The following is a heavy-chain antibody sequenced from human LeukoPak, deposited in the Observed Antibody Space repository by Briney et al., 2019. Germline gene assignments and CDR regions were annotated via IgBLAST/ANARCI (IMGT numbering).Heavy chain of an antibody. CDR3: ARGTWAQVVDV. CDR1: GFTFSSYW. V-gene: IGHV3-74*01. J-gene: IGHJ6*02. CDR2: INSDGSST. D-gene: IGHD3-16*01. Sequence: GGALRLSCAASGFTFSSYWMHWVRQAPGNGLVWVSRINSDGSSTSYADSVKGRFTISRDNAKNTLYLQMNSLRAEDTAVYYCARGTWAQVVDVWGQGTTVTVSS.